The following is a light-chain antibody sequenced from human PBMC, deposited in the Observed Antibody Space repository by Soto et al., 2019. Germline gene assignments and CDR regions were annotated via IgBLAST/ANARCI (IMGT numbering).Light chain of an antibody. J-gene: IGKJ1*01. CDR1: QGIATY. CDR3: QQSYNIPRT. Sequence: DIQMTQSPSTLSASIGDRITITFRASQGIATYLNWYQQRPGKAPKLLIYAASGLQSGVPSRFSGSGSGTDFTLTITSLQPEDFATYSCQQSYNIPRTFGQGTKVDIK. CDR2: AAS. V-gene: IGKV1-39*01.